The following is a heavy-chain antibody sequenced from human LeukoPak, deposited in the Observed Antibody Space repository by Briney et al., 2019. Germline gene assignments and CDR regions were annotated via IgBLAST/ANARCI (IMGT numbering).Heavy chain of an antibody. CDR2: ISSSSSTI. J-gene: IGHJ4*02. CDR1: GFTFSSYS. V-gene: IGHV3-48*01. D-gene: IGHD5-12*01. Sequence: GGSLRLSCAASGFTFSSYSTNWVRQAPGKGLEWVSYISSSSSTIYYADSVKGRFTISRDSSKNTLYLQMNSLRPEDTAVYYCARARPSMWIDYWGQGTLVTVSS. CDR3: ARARPSMWIDY.